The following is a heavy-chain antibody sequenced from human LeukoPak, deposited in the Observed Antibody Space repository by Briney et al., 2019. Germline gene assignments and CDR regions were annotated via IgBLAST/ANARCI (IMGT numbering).Heavy chain of an antibody. D-gene: IGHD3-22*01. CDR3: ASRTPWYYYDSSGYLDFDY. Sequence: SETLSLTCTVSGGSISSSSYYWGWIRQPSGKGLEWIGSIYYSGSTYYNPSLKSRVTISVDTSKNQFSLKLSSVTAADTAVYYCASRTPWYYYDSSGYLDFDYWGQGTLVTVSS. V-gene: IGHV4-39*01. CDR2: IYYSGST. J-gene: IGHJ4*02. CDR1: GGSISSSSYY.